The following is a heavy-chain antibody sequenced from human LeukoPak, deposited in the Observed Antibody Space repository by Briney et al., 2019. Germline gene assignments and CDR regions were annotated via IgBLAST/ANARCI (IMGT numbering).Heavy chain of an antibody. CDR2: IRYDGSNK. D-gene: IGHD2-2*01. CDR1: GFTFSSYG. J-gene: IGHJ6*03. V-gene: IGHV3-30*02. CDR3: AKVIVVPAASPMDV. Sequence: GGSLRLSCAASGFTFSSYGMHWVRQAPGKGLEWVAFIRYDGSNKYYADSVKGRFTISRDNSRDTLYLQMISLRAEDTAVYYCAKVIVVPAASPMDVWGKGTTVTVSS.